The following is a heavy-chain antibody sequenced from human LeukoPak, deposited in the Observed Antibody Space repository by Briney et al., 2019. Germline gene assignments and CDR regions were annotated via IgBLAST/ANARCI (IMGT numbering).Heavy chain of an antibody. J-gene: IGHJ4*02. D-gene: IGHD2-2*01. CDR2: ISSSSSYI. CDR1: GFTFSSYS. V-gene: IGHV3-21*01. CDR3: ARDPPYCSSTSCYYMHFDY. Sequence: GGSLRLSCAASGFTFSSYSMNWVRQAPGKGLEWVSSISSSSSYIYYADSVKGRFTISRDNAKNSLYLQMNSLRAEDTAVYYCARDPPYCSSTSCYYMHFDYWGQGTLVTVSS.